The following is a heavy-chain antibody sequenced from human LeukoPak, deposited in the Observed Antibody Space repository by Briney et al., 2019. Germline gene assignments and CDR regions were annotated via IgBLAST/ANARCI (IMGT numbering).Heavy chain of an antibody. CDR3: AREALAYCGGDCSPALDY. V-gene: IGHV1-18*01. Sequence: ASVKVSCKASGYTFTSYGISWVRQAPGQGLEWMGWISAYNGNTNYAQKLQGRVTMTTDTSTSTAYMELRSLRSDDTAVYYCAREALAYCGGDCSPALDYWGQGTLVAVSS. J-gene: IGHJ4*02. CDR1: GYTFTSYG. D-gene: IGHD2-21*02. CDR2: ISAYNGNT.